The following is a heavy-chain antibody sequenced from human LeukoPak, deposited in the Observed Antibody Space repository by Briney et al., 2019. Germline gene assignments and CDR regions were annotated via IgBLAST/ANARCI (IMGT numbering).Heavy chain of an antibody. V-gene: IGHV3-23*01. D-gene: IGHD3-10*01. CDR2: ISASGGST. CDR1: GFTFSSYG. CDR3: ARGIWFGEYVFDY. J-gene: IGHJ4*02. Sequence: PGGSLRLSCAASGFTFSSYGLSWVRQAPGKGLEWVSAISASGGSTYYADSVKGRFTISRDNSKNPLYLQMNSLRAEDTAVYYCARGIWFGEYVFDYWGQGTLVTVSS.